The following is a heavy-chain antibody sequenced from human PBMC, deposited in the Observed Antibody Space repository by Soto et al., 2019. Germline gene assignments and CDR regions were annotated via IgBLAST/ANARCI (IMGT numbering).Heavy chain of an antibody. D-gene: IGHD3-9*01. CDR3: SRGYDSWPLCI. CDR1: GFTFSGSP. J-gene: IGHJ3*02. Sequence: GGSLRLSCAASGFTFSGSPMNWVRQAPGKGLEWLSYMSSSSVTIYYADSVEGRFTISRDNAKNSLYLQMNSLRDEDTAIYYCSRGYDSWPLCIWGQGTVVPVS. CDR2: MSSSSVTI. V-gene: IGHV3-48*02.